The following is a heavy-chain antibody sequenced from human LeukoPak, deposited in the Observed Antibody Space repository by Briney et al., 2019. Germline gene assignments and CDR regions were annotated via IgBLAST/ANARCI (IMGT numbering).Heavy chain of an antibody. V-gene: IGHV4-59*01. CDR1: GGSISSYY. Sequence: SETLSLTCTVSGGSISSYYWSWIRQPPGKGLEWIGYIYYSGSTNYNPSLKSRVTISVDTSKNQFSLKLSSVTAADTAVYYCARESTRYYYYALDVWGHGTTVTVSS. J-gene: IGHJ6*02. CDR3: ARESTRYYYYALDV. D-gene: IGHD2-2*01. CDR2: IYYSGST.